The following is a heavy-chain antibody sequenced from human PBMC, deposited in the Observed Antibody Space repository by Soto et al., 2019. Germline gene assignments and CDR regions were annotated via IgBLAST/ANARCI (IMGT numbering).Heavy chain of an antibody. CDR3: ARGYQPMLPFDY. CDR1: GNTLSSYS. V-gene: IGHV1-69*13. CDR2: IIPILGTT. D-gene: IGHD2-2*01. Sequence: ASVKVSCKASGNTLSSYSFTWVREAPGKGFELLGGIIPILGTTDYAQKFQGRVTITADEPTTTVYMELSGLTSEDTAMYYCARGYQPMLPFDYWGQGTLVTAPQ. J-gene: IGHJ4*02.